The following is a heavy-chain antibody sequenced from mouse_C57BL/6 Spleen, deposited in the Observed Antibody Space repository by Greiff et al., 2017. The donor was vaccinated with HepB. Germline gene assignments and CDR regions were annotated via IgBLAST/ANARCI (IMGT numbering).Heavy chain of an antibody. CDR3: ARSYYYGSGDYFDY. Sequence: VHVKQSGPELVKPGASVKISCKASGYSFTDYNMNWVKQSNGKSLEWIGVINPNYGTTSYNQKFKGKATLTVDQSSSTAYMQLNSLTSEDSAVYYCARSYYYGSGDYFDYWGQGTTLTVSS. CDR2: INPNYGTT. J-gene: IGHJ2*01. V-gene: IGHV1-39*01. CDR1: GYSFTDYN. D-gene: IGHD1-1*01.